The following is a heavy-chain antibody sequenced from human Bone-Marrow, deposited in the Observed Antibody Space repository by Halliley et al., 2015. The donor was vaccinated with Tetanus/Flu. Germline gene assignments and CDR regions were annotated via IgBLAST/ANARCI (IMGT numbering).Heavy chain of an antibody. D-gene: IGHD3-16*01. V-gene: IGHV1-18*01. CDR3: AITYLMTSKSTFDY. Sequence: WRGWISVYNGNTKYAQKVQGRVTMTPDTSTSTAYMELRSLRSDDTAVYFCAITYLMTSKSTFDYWGQGTLVTVSS. CDR2: ISVYNGNT. J-gene: IGHJ4*02.